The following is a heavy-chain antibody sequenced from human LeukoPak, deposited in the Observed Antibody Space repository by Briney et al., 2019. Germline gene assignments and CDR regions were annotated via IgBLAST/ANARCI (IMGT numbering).Heavy chain of an antibody. D-gene: IGHD3-22*01. J-gene: IGHJ3*02. CDR1: GFTFSSYA. CDR3: AKVRFTMIVTLGAFDI. CDR2: ISGSGGST. V-gene: IGHV3-23*01. Sequence: GGSLRLSCAASGFTFSSYAMSWVRQAPGKGLEWVSAISGSGGSTYYADSVKGRFTISRDNSKNTLYLQMNSLRAEDTAVYYCAKVRFTMIVTLGAFDIWGQGTMVTVSS.